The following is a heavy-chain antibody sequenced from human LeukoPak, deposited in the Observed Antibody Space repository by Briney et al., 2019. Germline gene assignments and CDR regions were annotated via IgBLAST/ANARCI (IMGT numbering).Heavy chain of an antibody. CDR3: AKDRVRSVAGIFDY. V-gene: IGHV3-23*01. Sequence: GGSLRLSCAASGFTFSSYAMSWVRQAPGKGLEWVSAISGSGGSTYYADSVKGRFTISRDNSKNTLYLQMSSLRAEDTAVYYCAKDRVRSVAGIFDYWGQGTLVTVSS. D-gene: IGHD6-19*01. CDR1: GFTFSSYA. J-gene: IGHJ4*02. CDR2: ISGSGGST.